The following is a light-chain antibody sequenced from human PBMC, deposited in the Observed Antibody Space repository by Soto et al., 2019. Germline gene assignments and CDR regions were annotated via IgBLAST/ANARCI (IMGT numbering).Light chain of an antibody. CDR3: QQYNSWT. CDR2: KAS. V-gene: IGKV1-5*03. CDR1: QSVSTW. Sequence: IQMTQSPSTLSAYLGDGVTITCRASQSVSTWLAWYQQKPGKAPRLLIYKASNLESGVPSRFTGSGSGTEFTLTISSLQPDDFATYYCQQYNSWTFGQGTKVDIK. J-gene: IGKJ1*01.